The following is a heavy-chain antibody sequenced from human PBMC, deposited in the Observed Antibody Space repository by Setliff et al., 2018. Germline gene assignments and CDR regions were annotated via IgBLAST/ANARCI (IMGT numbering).Heavy chain of an antibody. V-gene: IGHV3-33*06. Sequence: LRLSCAASGFTFSRNGMHWVRQAPGKGLEWVAGTWYDGTTKYYADSVKGRFTISRDNSRNTLYLQMDSLRADDTAVYFCAKDRNFPNDVFDTWGQGTMVTVSS. J-gene: IGHJ3*02. CDR1: GFTFSRNG. CDR2: TWYDGTTK. CDR3: AKDRNFPNDVFDT.